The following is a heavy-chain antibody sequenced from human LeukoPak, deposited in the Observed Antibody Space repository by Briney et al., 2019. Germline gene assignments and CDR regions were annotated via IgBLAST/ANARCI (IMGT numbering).Heavy chain of an antibody. D-gene: IGHD1-14*01. CDR3: AKYRTTSAPPRNFDF. CDR1: GFTFSSFA. Sequence: SGGSLRLSCAASGFTFSSFAMIWVRQAPGKGLEWVSVIGSDSGDKQYADSVKGRFTISRDNSKNSLYLQMNSLRAEDTAVYYCAKYRTTSAPPRNFDFWGQGTLVTVSS. J-gene: IGHJ4*02. CDR2: IGSDSGDK. V-gene: IGHV3-23*01.